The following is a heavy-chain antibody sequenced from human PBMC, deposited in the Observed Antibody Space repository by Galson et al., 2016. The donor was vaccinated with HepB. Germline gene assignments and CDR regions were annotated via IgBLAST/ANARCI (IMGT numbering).Heavy chain of an antibody. CDR3: AKKYIRTSSSGYYAH. V-gene: IGHV3-9*01. CDR1: GFTFDDYA. Sequence: SLRLSCAASGFTFDDYAMHWVRQAPGKGLEWVSGISWNSGSIGYADSVKGRFTISRDNAKNSLYLQMNSLRAEDTALYYCAKKYIRTSSSGYYAHWGQGTLVTVSS. D-gene: IGHD3-22*01. J-gene: IGHJ4*02. CDR2: ISWNSGSI.